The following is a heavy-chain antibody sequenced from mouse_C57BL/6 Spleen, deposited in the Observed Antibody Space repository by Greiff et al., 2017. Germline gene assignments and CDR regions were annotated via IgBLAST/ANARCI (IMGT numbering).Heavy chain of an antibody. V-gene: IGHV1-82*01. CDR3: ARGGDWYFDV. J-gene: IGHJ1*03. Sequence: QVQLKQSGPELVKPGASVKISCKASGYAFSSSWMNWVKQRPGKGLEWIGRIYPGDGDTNYNGKFKGKATLTADKSSSTAYMQLSSLTSEDSAVYFGARGGDWYFDVWGTGTTVTVSS. CDR1: GYAFSSSW. CDR2: IYPGDGDT.